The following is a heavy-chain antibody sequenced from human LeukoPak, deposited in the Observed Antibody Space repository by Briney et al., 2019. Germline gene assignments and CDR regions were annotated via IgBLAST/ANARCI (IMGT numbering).Heavy chain of an antibody. CDR3: TTTYSSSSELDYFDY. V-gene: IGHV3-15*01. CDR2: IKSKTDGGTT. D-gene: IGHD6-6*01. J-gene: IGHJ4*02. CDR1: GFTFSNAW. Sequence: GGSLRLSCAASGFTFSNAWMSWVRQAPGKGLEWVGRIKSKTDGGTTDYGAPVKGRFTISRDDSKNTLYLQMNSLKTEDTAVYYCTTTYSSSSELDYFDYWGQGTLVTVSS.